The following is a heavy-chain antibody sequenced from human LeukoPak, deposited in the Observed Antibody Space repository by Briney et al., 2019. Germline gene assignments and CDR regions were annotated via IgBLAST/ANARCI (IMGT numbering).Heavy chain of an antibody. Sequence: GGSLRLSCAASGFTFDDYGINWVRQAPGKGLEWVSGINWNGGSTSYADSVKGRFIISRDNAKNSLYLQMNSLRVEDTALYYCARGSHYYDSSGYYLAYWGQGTLVTVSS. CDR3: ARGSHYYDSSGYYLAY. J-gene: IGHJ4*02. D-gene: IGHD3-22*01. CDR1: GFTFDDYG. V-gene: IGHV3-20*04. CDR2: INWNGGST.